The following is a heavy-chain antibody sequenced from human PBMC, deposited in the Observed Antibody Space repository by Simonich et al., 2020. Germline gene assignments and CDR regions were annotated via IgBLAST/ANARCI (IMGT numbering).Heavy chain of an antibody. J-gene: IGHJ5*02. CDR3: AKDSSLVGATDWFDP. V-gene: IGHV3-23*01. D-gene: IGHD1-26*01. Sequence: EVQLLESGGGLVQPGGSLRLSCAASGFTFSSYARSWVRQAPGIGLEGVAPFSGGCESTKHADSLKRRFTISRDNSKNTLYLQMNSLRAEDTAVYYCAKDSSLVGATDWFDPWGQGTLVTVSS. CDR1: GFTFSSYA. CDR2: FSGGCEST.